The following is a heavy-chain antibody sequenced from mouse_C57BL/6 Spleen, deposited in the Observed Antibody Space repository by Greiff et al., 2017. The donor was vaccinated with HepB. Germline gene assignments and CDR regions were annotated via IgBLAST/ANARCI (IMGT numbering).Heavy chain of an antibody. J-gene: IGHJ4*01. V-gene: IGHV1-26*01. CDR2: INPNNGGT. CDR1: GYTFTDYY. CDR3: ARSPHYYGSSFYAMDY. Sequence: VQLQQSGPELVKPGASVKISCKASGYTFTDYYMNWVKQSHGKSLEWIGDINPNNGGTSYNQKFKGKATLTVDKSSSTAYMELRSLTSEDSAVYYCARSPHYYGSSFYAMDYWGQVTSVTVSS. D-gene: IGHD1-1*01.